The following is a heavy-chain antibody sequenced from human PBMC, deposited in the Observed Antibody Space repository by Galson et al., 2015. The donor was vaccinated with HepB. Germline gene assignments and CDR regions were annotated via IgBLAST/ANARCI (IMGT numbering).Heavy chain of an antibody. CDR2: INPNSGGT. CDR3: ARERLRGWNWFDP. D-gene: IGHD5-12*01. V-gene: IGHV1-2*02. Sequence: SVKVSCKASGYTFTGYYMHWVRQAPGQGLEWMGWINPNSGGTNYAQKFQGRVTMTRDTSISTAYMELSRLRSDDTAVYYCARERLRGWNWFDPWGQGTLVTVSS. J-gene: IGHJ5*02. CDR1: GYTFTGYY.